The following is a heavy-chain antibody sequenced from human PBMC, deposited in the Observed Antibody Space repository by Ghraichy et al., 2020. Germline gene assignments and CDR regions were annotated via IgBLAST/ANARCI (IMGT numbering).Heavy chain of an antibody. CDR1: GGSLSSPYF. D-gene: IGHD1-7*01. CDR2: MFHRGST. J-gene: IGHJ5*02. Sequence: SETLSLTCTVSGGSLSSPYFWAWIRQTPGKGLEYLGHMFHRGSTYYNPSLKSRATMSVDTAKNQFSLKLTSVTAADTGTYYCARRFDRTESPGTWLDAWGQGTQVTVSS. CDR3: ARRFDRTESPGTWLDA. V-gene: IGHV4-39*01.